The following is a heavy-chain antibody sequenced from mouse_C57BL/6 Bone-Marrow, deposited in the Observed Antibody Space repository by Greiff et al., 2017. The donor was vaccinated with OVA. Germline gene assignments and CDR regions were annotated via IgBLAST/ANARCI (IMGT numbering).Heavy chain of an antibody. D-gene: IGHD1-1*01. Sequence: EVQRVESGGDLVKPGGSLKLSCAASGFTFSSYGMSWVRQTPDKRLEWVATISSGGSYTYYPDSVKGRFTISRDNAKNTLYLQMSSLKSEDTAMYYCARPTGVTTVVARGWYFDVWGTGTTVTVSS. J-gene: IGHJ1*03. V-gene: IGHV5-6*01. CDR3: ARPTGVTTVVARGWYFDV. CDR2: ISSGGSYT. CDR1: GFTFSSYG.